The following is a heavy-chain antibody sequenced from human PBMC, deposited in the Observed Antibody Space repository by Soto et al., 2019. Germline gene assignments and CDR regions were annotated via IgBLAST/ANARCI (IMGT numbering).Heavy chain of an antibody. CDR3: TRSITGYSYADT. Sequence: EVQLVESGGGLVQPGGSLRLSCEASGFTFTNYWMHWVRQAPGKGLVWVSRIDSDGSSTVYVDSVKGRFTISRDNAKNTLYLQMNSLRAEDTALYYCTRSITGYSYADTWGQGTLVTVSS. V-gene: IGHV3-74*01. D-gene: IGHD3-16*01. CDR2: IDSDGSST. J-gene: IGHJ5*02. CDR1: GFTFTNYW.